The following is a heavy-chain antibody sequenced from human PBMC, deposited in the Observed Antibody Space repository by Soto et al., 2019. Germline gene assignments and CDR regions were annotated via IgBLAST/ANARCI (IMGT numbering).Heavy chain of an antibody. D-gene: IGHD3-10*01. CDR1: GFRFSSYG. CDR3: AKPPRGNGNVTDYYNRVDV. CDR2: ISDDGRNT. Sequence: QAQLVESGGGVVQPGRSLRLSCEVSGFRFSSYGVHWVRQAPGKGLEWVALISDDGRNTCYPDSVKGRFSISRDNSKNTVYLQMTSLRAEDTAVYYCAKPPRGNGNVTDYYNRVDVWGQGTAVTVSS. V-gene: IGHV3-30*18. J-gene: IGHJ6*02.